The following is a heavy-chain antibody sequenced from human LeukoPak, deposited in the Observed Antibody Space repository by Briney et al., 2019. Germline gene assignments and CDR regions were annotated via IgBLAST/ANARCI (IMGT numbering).Heavy chain of an antibody. D-gene: IGHD3-10*01. CDR1: GFTFSNYA. V-gene: IGHV3-23*01. J-gene: IGHJ3*02. CDR2: ISGSGGST. CDR3: AKRYGSGTYLSAFDI. Sequence: GGSLRLSCAASGFTFSNYAMSWVRQAPGKGLEWDSGISGSGGSTYYADSVKGRFTISRDNSQNTLYLQMNSLRVEDTAVFYCAKRYGSGTYLSAFDIWGQGTMVTVSS.